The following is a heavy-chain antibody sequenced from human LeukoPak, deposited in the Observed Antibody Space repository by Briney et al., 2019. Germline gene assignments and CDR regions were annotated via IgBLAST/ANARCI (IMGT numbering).Heavy chain of an antibody. CDR1: GFTFSSYG. CDR2: ISYDGSNK. D-gene: IGHD3-3*01. CDR3: ARDPYDFWSGYFRREMGNWFDP. J-gene: IGHJ5*02. Sequence: GGSLRLSCAASGFTFSSYGMHWVRQAPGKGLEWVAVISYDGSNKYYADSVKGRFTISRDNSKNSLYLQMNSLRAEDTAVYYCARDPYDFWSGYFRREMGNWFDPWGQGTLVTVSS. V-gene: IGHV3-30*03.